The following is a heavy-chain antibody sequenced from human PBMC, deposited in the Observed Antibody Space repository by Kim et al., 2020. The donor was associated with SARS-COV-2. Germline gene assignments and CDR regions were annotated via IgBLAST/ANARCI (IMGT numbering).Heavy chain of an antibody. CDR2: ISAYNGNT. Sequence: ASVKVSCKASGYTFTSYGISWVRQAPGQGLEWMGWISAYNGNTNYAQKLQGRVTMTTDTSTSTAYMELRSLRSDDTAVYYCASTYYDFWSGYLTTPYYFDYWGQGTLVTVSS. D-gene: IGHD3-3*01. J-gene: IGHJ4*02. CDR3: ASTYYDFWSGYLTTPYYFDY. CDR1: GYTFTSYG. V-gene: IGHV1-18*04.